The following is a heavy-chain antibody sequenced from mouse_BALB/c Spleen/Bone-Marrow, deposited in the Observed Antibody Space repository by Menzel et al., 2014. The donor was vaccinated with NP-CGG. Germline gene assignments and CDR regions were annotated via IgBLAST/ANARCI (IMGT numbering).Heavy chain of an antibody. D-gene: IGHD1-2*01. CDR1: GFDFSRYW. Sequence: EVKLMESGGGLVQPGGSLKLSCAGSGFDFSRYWMSWVRQAPGKGLEWIGEINPDSSTINYTPSLRDKFIISRDNAKNTLCLQMSKVRSEDTALYYCARQGYYGYSDYWGQGTTLTVSS. CDR2: INPDSSTI. J-gene: IGHJ2*01. CDR3: ARQGYYGYSDY. V-gene: IGHV4-1*02.